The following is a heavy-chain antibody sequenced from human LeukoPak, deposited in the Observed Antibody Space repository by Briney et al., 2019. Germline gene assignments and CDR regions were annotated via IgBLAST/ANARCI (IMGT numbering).Heavy chain of an antibody. CDR2: IIPIFGTA. CDR1: GGTFSSYA. V-gene: IGHV1-69*13. Sequence: SVKVSCKASGGTFSSYAISWVRQAPGQGLEWMGGIIPIFGTANYAQKFQGRVTITADESTSTAYMELSSLRSEDTAVYYCARDEGTTGTTDAFDIWGQGTMVTVSS. D-gene: IGHD1-1*01. J-gene: IGHJ3*02. CDR3: ARDEGTTGTTDAFDI.